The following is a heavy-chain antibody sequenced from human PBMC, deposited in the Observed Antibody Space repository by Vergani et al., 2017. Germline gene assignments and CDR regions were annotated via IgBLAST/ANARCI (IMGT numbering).Heavy chain of an antibody. V-gene: IGHV1-58*02. J-gene: IGHJ4*02. Sequence: QLVQSGAEVKKPGTSVKVSCKTSGLSFSGSIMQWVRQARGQRLEWIGWIIIGGNVTVYAQKFQERVTFSRDMSTSTVYMEMSSLTTEDTAVYYCAADPDLSTACRLGGQGTLVSVST. CDR2: IIIGGNVT. D-gene: IGHD3-9*01. CDR3: AADPDLSTACRL. CDR1: GLSFSGSI.